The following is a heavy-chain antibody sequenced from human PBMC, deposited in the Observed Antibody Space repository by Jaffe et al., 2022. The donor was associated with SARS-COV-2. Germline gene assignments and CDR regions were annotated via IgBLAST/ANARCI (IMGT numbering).Heavy chain of an antibody. Sequence: QVQLVQSGAEVKKPGASVKVSCKASGYTFTSYAMHWVRQAPGQRLEWMGWINAGNGNTKYSQKFQGRVTITRDTSASTAYMELSSLRSEDTAVYYCARVGGEYSGSYYYYYYGMDVWGQGTTVTVSS. V-gene: IGHV1-3*01. D-gene: IGHD1-26*01. CDR3: ARVGGEYSGSYYYYYYGMDV. CDR1: GYTFTSYA. CDR2: INAGNGNT. J-gene: IGHJ6*02.